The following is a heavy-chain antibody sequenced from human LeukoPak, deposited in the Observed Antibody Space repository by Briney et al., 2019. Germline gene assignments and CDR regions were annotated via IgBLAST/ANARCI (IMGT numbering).Heavy chain of an antibody. CDR1: GGSISSGSYY. D-gene: IGHD6-6*01. Sequence: PSETLSLTCTVSGGSISSGSYYWSWIRQPAGKGLEWIGRIYTSGSTNYNPSLKSRVTISVDTSKNQFSLKLSSVTAADTAVYYCARGLSSIAARQSDYWGQGTLVTVSS. V-gene: IGHV4-61*02. CDR2: IYTSGST. J-gene: IGHJ4*02. CDR3: ARGLSSIAARQSDY.